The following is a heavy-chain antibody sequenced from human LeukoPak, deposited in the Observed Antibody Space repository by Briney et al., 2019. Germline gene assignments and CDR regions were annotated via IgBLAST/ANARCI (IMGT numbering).Heavy chain of an antibody. CDR1: GFTFSSYS. V-gene: IGHV3-48*01. Sequence: GGSLRLSCAASGFTFSSYSMNWVRQAPGKGLEWVSYISSSSSTIYYADSVKGRFTVSRDNSKNTLYLQMNSLRAEDTAVYYCARVGTYYYDSSGPLDPWGQGTLVTVSS. CDR2: ISSSSSTI. CDR3: ARVGTYYYDSSGPLDP. D-gene: IGHD3-22*01. J-gene: IGHJ5*02.